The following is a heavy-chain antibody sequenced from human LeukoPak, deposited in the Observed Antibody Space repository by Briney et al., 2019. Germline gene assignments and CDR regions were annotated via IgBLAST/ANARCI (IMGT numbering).Heavy chain of an antibody. Sequence: ASVKVSCKASGYTFTSYDINWVRQATGQGLEWMGWMNPNSGNTGYAQKFQGRVTITRNTSIGTAYMELSSLRSEDTAVYYCARVAYDSSGSKVDYWGQGTLVTVSS. CDR3: ARVAYDSSGSKVDY. D-gene: IGHD3-22*01. V-gene: IGHV1-8*03. CDR2: MNPNSGNT. J-gene: IGHJ4*02. CDR1: GYTFTSYD.